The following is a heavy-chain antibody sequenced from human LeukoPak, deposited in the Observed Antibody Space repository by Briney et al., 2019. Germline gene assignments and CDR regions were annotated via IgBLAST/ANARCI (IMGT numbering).Heavy chain of an antibody. CDR1: GFTFGSYA. D-gene: IGHD3-9*01. J-gene: IGHJ4*02. CDR2: IASGGDYI. V-gene: IGHV3-21*01. CDR3: ARGHYDVLAASYKWAPDY. Sequence: GGSLRLSCAASGFTFGSYAMSWVRQAPGKGLEWVSSIASGGDYIYYADSVKGRFTTSRDNAKNSLSLQLNSLRVEDTAVYYCARGHYDVLAASYKWAPDYWGQGTLVTVSS.